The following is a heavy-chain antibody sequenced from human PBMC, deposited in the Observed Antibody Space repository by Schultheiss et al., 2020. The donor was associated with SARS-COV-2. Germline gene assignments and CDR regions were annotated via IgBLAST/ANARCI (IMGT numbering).Heavy chain of an antibody. J-gene: IGHJ5*02. CDR3: ARLQSSSSPLYNWFDP. CDR2: IYYSGST. CDR1: GGSVSSGGYY. D-gene: IGHD6-6*01. Sequence: SQTLSLTCTVSGGSVSSGGYYWSWIRQHPGKGLEWIGYIYYSGSTNYNPSLKSRVTISVDTSKNQFSLKLSSVTAADTAVYYCARLQSSSSPLYNWFDPWGQGTLVTVSS. V-gene: IGHV4-61*08.